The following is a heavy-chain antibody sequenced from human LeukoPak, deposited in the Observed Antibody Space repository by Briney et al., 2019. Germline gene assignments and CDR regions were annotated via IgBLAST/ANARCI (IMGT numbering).Heavy chain of an antibody. V-gene: IGHV4-4*07. Sequence: PSETLSLTCTVSGGSISSYYWSWIRQPAGKGLEWIGRIYTGGSTNYNPSLKSRVTMSVDTSKNQFSLKLSSVTAADTAMYYCARFRYDSTEHDAFDIWGQGTMVTVSS. CDR1: GGSISSYY. CDR2: IYTGGST. CDR3: ARFRYDSTEHDAFDI. D-gene: IGHD3-22*01. J-gene: IGHJ3*02.